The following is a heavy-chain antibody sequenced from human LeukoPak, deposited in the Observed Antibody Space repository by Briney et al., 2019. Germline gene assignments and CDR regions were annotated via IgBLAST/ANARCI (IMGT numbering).Heavy chain of an antibody. Sequence: PSETLSLTCTVSGGSISSYYWSWIRQPPGKGLEWIGYIYYSGSTNYNPSLKSRVTISVDTSKNQFSLKLSSVTAADTAVYYCASQVWFGDRGGWFDPWGQGTLVTVSS. CDR1: GGSISSYY. J-gene: IGHJ5*02. CDR3: ASQVWFGDRGGWFDP. D-gene: IGHD3-10*01. CDR2: IYYSGST. V-gene: IGHV4-59*08.